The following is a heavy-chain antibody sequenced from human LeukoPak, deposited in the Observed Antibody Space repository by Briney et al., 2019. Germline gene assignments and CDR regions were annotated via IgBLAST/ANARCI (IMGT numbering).Heavy chain of an antibody. CDR1: GGSISSYY. CDR2: IYYSGST. V-gene: IGHV4-59*01. Sequence: SETLSLTCTVSGGSISSYYWSWIRQPPGKGLEWIGYIYYSGSTNYNPSLKSRVTISVDTSKNQFSLKLSSVTAADTAVYYCARDSRHGFDPWGQGTLVTVSS. CDR3: ARDSRHGFDP. J-gene: IGHJ5*02.